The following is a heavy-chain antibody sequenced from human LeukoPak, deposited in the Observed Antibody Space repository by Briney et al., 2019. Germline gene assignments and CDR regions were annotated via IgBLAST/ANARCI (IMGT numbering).Heavy chain of an antibody. V-gene: IGHV4-38-2*01. CDR3: ARVACSGGSCYHSFDY. Sequence: SETLFLTCAVSGYSISSGYYWGWIRQPPGKGLEWIGSIYHSGSTYYNPSLKSRVTISVDTSKNQFSLKLSSVTAADTAVYYCARVACSGGSCYHSFDYWGQGTLVTVSS. D-gene: IGHD2-15*01. CDR2: IYHSGST. CDR1: GYSISSGYY. J-gene: IGHJ4*02.